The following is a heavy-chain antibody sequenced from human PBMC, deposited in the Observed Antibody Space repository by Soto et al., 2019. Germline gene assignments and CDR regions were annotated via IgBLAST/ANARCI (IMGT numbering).Heavy chain of an antibody. D-gene: IGHD2-2*01. CDR3: ARDADRTSWLKGGFDY. CDR2: IYYSGST. Sequence: QVQLQESGPGLVTPSETLSLTCTVSGTFVTSGSSYWSWLRQHPGNGLEWIGNIYYSGSTNYNTYFKSLVTVSLDKSYKQISMELNSVTAADTAVYYCARDADRTSWLKGGFDYWGQVSLVTVS. CDR1: GTFVTSGSSY. V-gene: IGHV4-61*01. J-gene: IGHJ4*02.